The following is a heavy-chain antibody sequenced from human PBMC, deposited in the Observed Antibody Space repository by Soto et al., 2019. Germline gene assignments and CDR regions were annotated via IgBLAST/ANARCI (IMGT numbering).Heavy chain of an antibody. CDR1: GGNFNTYA. V-gene: IGHV1-69*13. CDR2: IIPMFDIK. J-gene: IGHJ4*02. Sequence: ASVKVSCKTSGGNFNTYALTWVRQAPGQGLEWIGGIIPMFDIKNVAQRFQGRVTLNADDSMTTAYMEMTSLRSDDTAVYYCAKEAGDHWGQGXLVTVYS. CDR3: AKEAGDH. D-gene: IGHD3-10*01.